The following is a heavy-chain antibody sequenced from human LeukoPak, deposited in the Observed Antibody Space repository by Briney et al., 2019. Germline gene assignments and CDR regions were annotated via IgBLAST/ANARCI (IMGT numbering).Heavy chain of an antibody. D-gene: IGHD5-18*01. Sequence: GGSLRLSCVASGFSFSGYSMNWVRQAPGKGLDWVSYISSGSRTIFYGDSVKGRFTISRDNAKNSLYLQMNSLRAEDTAVYYCARDFFAQVEYSAIYYYYYMDVWGKGTTVTVSS. CDR2: ISSGSRTI. V-gene: IGHV3-48*04. J-gene: IGHJ6*03. CDR3: ARDFFAQVEYSAIYYYYYMDV. CDR1: GFSFSGYS.